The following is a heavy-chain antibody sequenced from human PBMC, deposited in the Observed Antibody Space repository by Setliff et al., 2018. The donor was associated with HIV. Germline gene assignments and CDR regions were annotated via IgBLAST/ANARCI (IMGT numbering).Heavy chain of an antibody. J-gene: IGHJ4*02. V-gene: IGHV4-4*07. CDR3: ARVNSGDYNYKSFFDY. D-gene: IGHD4-17*01. Sequence: SETLSLTCSVSGDSISNYFWTWIRQPAGKGLEWIGRINTRGNTNYNPSLKSRVTMSVDTSKNQFSLKLSSVTAADTAVYYCARVNSGDYNYKSFFDYWGQGTLVTVSS. CDR1: GDSISNYF. CDR2: INTRGNT.